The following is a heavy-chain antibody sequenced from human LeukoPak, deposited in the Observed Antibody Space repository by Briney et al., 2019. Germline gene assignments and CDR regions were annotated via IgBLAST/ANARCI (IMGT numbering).Heavy chain of an antibody. CDR1: GFMFSSNW. Sequence: GGSLRLSCAASGFMFSSNWMSWVRLAPGKGLEWVANIKEDGTETYYVDSVKGRFTVSRDNAKNSLYLQMNSLRVEDTAVYYCAKEGRSLQTYWGQGTLVTVSS. CDR2: IKEDGTET. J-gene: IGHJ4*02. V-gene: IGHV3-7*03. D-gene: IGHD5-24*01. CDR3: AKEGRSLQTY.